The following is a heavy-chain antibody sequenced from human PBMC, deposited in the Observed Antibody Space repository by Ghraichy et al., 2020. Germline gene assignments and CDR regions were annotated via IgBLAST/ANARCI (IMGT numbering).Heavy chain of an antibody. J-gene: IGHJ4*02. V-gene: IGHV4-39*01. CDR1: GGSISSSSYY. Sequence: GSLRLSCTVSGGSISSSSYYWGWIRQPPGKGLEWIGSIYYSGSTYYNPSLKSRVTISVDTSKNQFSLKLSSVTAADTAVYYCARLWYYYDSSGYYYRDYWGQGTLVTVSS. CDR2: IYYSGST. CDR3: ARLWYYYDSSGYYYRDY. D-gene: IGHD3-22*01.